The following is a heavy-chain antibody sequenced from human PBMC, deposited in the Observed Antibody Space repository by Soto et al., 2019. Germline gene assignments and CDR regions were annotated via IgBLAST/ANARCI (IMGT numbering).Heavy chain of an antibody. CDR3: ARTGNSRNYYYYYMDV. CDR1: GGSFSGYY. D-gene: IGHD2-21*01. J-gene: IGHJ6*03. Sequence: QVQLQQRGAGLLKPSETLSLTCAVYGGSFSGYYWSWIRQPPGKGLEWIGEINHSGSTNYNPSLKSRVTISVDTSKNQFSLKLSSVTAADTAVYYCARTGNSRNYYYYYMDVWGKGTTVTVSS. CDR2: INHSGST. V-gene: IGHV4-34*01.